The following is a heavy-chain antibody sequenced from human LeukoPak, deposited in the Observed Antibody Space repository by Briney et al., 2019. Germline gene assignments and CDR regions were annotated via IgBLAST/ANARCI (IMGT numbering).Heavy chain of an antibody. J-gene: IGHJ4*02. CDR1: TYSISSGYY. CDR2: ISHSGNT. V-gene: IGHV4-38-2*01. Sequence: SETLSLTCRVSTYSISSGYYWGWIRQPADTGLEWIGSISHSGNTSYNSSLKSRVTISLDTSKNQFSPKLNSVTAADTAVYYCARRQFGYKWFSPVEYWGQGILVTVSP. D-gene: IGHD3-22*01. CDR3: ARRQFGYKWFSPVEY.